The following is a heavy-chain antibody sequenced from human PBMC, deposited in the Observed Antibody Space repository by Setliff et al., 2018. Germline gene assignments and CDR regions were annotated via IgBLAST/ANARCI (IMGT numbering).Heavy chain of an antibody. D-gene: IGHD5-12*01. CDR1: GFIFRSYE. CDR3: VRSINGYQQRYDY. CDR2: INSGGYII. Sequence: LRLSCAASGFIFRSYEMNWVRQTPGKGLEWIAYINSGGYIIYYADSVKGRFTISRDNAKNSLYLQMTSLRAEDTALYYCVRSINGYQQRYDYWGHGTLVTVSS. J-gene: IGHJ4*01. V-gene: IGHV3-48*03.